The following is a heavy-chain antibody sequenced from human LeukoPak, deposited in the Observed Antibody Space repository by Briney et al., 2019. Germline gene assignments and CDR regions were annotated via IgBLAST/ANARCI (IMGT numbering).Heavy chain of an antibody. V-gene: IGHV1-3*01. CDR3: ARDGWPGQLLSVVYFDY. CDR1: GYTFTSYA. D-gene: IGHD2-2*01. Sequence: ASVKVSCKASGYTFTSYAMHWVRQAPGQRLEWMGWINAGNSNTKYSQKFQGRVTITRDTSASTAYMELRSLRSEDTAVYYCARDGWPGQLLSVVYFDYWGQGTLVTVSS. CDR2: INAGNSNT. J-gene: IGHJ4*02.